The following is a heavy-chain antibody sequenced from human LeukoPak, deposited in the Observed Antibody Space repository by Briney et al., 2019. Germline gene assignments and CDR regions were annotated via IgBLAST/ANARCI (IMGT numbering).Heavy chain of an antibody. Sequence: ASVKVSCKASGYTFTGYYMHWVRQAPGQGLEWMGWISAYNGNTNYAQKLQGRVTMTTDTSTSTAYMELRSLRSDDTAVYYCARDMNYDSSGYWNAFDIWGQGTMVTVSS. CDR3: ARDMNYDSSGYWNAFDI. J-gene: IGHJ3*02. CDR2: ISAYNGNT. V-gene: IGHV1-18*04. D-gene: IGHD3-22*01. CDR1: GYTFTGYY.